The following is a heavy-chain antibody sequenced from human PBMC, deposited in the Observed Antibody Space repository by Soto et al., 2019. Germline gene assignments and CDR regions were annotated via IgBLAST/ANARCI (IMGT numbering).Heavy chain of an antibody. CDR3: ARDPRDCSGCPRSVYFYYGMDV. Sequence: GGSLRLSCAASGFTFSTYSMNWVRQAPGKRLEWVSYISWSSVTIYYADSVKGRFTISRDNAKNSLYLQMDSLRDEDTAVYYCARDPRDCSGCPRSVYFYYGMDVWGQGTTVTVSS. CDR2: ISWSSVTI. J-gene: IGHJ6*02. V-gene: IGHV3-48*02. CDR1: GFTFSTYS. D-gene: IGHD6-19*01.